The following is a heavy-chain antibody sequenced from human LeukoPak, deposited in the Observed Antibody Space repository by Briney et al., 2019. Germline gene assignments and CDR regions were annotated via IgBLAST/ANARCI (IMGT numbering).Heavy chain of an antibody. Sequence: SGPALVKPTQTLTLACSFSGFSLSTIGAGVGWIRQPPGKALEWLAVVYWDDDERYRPSLKSRLTITKDISKNQVVLTMTNMDPVDTATYYCAHRFYGDRLEYWGQGTLVTVSS. V-gene: IGHV2-5*02. CDR3: AHRFYGDRLEY. J-gene: IGHJ4*02. D-gene: IGHD4-17*01. CDR2: VYWDDDE. CDR1: GFSLSTIGAG.